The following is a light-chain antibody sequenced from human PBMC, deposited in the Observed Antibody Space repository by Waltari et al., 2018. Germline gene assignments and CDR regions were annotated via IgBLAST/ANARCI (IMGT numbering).Light chain of an antibody. CDR1: QSVGNN. V-gene: IGKV3-15*01. CDR2: GAS. Sequence: EIVMTQSPATLSVSPGERATLSCRASQSVGNNLGWYQQKPGQAPRLLIYGASTRATGIPARFSGSGSGTEFTLTISSLQSEDFAVYYCQHYGNWPRTFGQGTRVEFK. CDR3: QHYGNWPRT. J-gene: IGKJ1*01.